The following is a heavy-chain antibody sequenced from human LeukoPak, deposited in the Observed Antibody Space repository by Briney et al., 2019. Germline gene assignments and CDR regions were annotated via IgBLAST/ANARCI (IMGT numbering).Heavy chain of an antibody. CDR3: ARANWNYEPSDY. Sequence: GGSLRLSCAASGFPFSSHAMSWVRQAPGKGLEWVSGISGNGANTYYADSAKGRFSISRDKTKNTLYLQMNSLRVEDTAVYYCARANWNYEPSDYWGQGTLVTVSS. J-gene: IGHJ4*02. D-gene: IGHD1-7*01. CDR2: ISGNGANT. CDR1: GFPFSSHA. V-gene: IGHV3-23*01.